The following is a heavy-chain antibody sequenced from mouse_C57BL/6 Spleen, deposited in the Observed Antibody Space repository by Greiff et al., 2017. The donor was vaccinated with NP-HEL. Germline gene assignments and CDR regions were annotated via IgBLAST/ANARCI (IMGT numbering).Heavy chain of an antibody. CDR2: IVPETGGT. Sequence: QVQLKQSGAELVRPGASVTLSCKASGYTFTDYEMHWVKQTPVHGLEWIGAIVPETGGTAYNQKFKGKAILTADKSSSTAYMELRSLTSEDSAVYYCTRSSYYSNRGFAYWGQGTLVTVSA. V-gene: IGHV1-15*01. CDR3: TRSSYYSNRGFAY. J-gene: IGHJ3*01. D-gene: IGHD2-5*01. CDR1: GYTFTDYE.